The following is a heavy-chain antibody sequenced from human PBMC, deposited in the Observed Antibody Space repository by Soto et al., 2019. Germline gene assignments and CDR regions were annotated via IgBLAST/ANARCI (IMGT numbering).Heavy chain of an antibody. CDR1: GDTFISYH. Sequence: ASVKVSCNASGDTFISYHISWVRHAPGQGLEWMGRISPSDGSTTYAQKFQSRVSMTTETSTSTVYMELSSLRSEDTAVYYCARDHWKRPPRFDYWGQGTLVTVSS. J-gene: IGHJ4*02. CDR2: ISPSDGST. CDR3: ARDHWKRPPRFDY. D-gene: IGHD1-1*01. V-gene: IGHV1-46*01.